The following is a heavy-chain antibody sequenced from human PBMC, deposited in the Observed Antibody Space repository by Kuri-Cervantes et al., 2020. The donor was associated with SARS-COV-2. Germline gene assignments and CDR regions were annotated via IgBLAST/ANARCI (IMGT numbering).Heavy chain of an antibody. CDR3: ARSAVRMVRGVIHY. D-gene: IGHD3-10*01. J-gene: IGHJ4*02. Sequence: GSLRLSCAVYGGSFSGYYWSWIRRPPGKGLEWIGEINHSGSTNYNPSLKSRVTISVDTSKNQFSLKLSSVTAADTAVYYCARSAVRMVRGVIHYWGQGTLVTVSS. CDR2: INHSGST. CDR1: GGSFSGYY. V-gene: IGHV4-34*01.